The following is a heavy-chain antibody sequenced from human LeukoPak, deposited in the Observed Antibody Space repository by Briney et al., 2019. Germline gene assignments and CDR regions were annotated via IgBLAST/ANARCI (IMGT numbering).Heavy chain of an antibody. V-gene: IGHV3-30*09. Sequence: GGSLSLSCAASGFTFSSHAMHWLRRAPGKGLEWVALISYDGSNKYYTDSVKGRFAISRDNSKNTLYLQMNSLRAEDTAVYYCARGRYCSTTSCYSYYYYYNMDVWGKGTTVTVSS. D-gene: IGHD2-2*01. CDR1: GFTFSSHA. CDR3: ARGRYCSTTSCYSYYYYYNMDV. CDR2: ISYDGSNK. J-gene: IGHJ6*03.